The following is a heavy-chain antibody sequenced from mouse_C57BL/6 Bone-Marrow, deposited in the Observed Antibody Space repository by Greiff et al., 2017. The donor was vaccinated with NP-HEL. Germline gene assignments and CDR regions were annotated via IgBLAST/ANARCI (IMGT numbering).Heavy chain of an antibody. V-gene: IGHV1-15*01. D-gene: IGHD1-1*01. CDR3: TRDHYYGCSYY. CDR2: IDPETGGT. J-gene: IGHJ2*01. CDR1: GYTFTDYE. Sequence: VQLQQSGAELVRPGASVTLSCKASGYTFTDYEMHWVKQTPVHGLEWIGAIDPETGGTAYNQKFKGKAILTADKSSSTAYMELRSLTSEDSAVYYCTRDHYYGCSYYWGQGTTLTVSS.